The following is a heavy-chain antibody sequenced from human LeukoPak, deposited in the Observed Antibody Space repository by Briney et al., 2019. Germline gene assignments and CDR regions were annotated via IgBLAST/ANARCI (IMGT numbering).Heavy chain of an antibody. V-gene: IGHV3-7*01. Sequence: GGSLRLSCAASGFTFGDYWMNWVRQIPGKGLEWVANINLRGSVKLYVNSVRGRCTISRDNAENSLLLQMDSLRAEDTAVYYCAAWGVHNYWGQGTLVTVSS. J-gene: IGHJ4*02. CDR3: AAWGVHNY. CDR2: INLRGSVK. CDR1: GFTFGDYW. D-gene: IGHD3-10*01.